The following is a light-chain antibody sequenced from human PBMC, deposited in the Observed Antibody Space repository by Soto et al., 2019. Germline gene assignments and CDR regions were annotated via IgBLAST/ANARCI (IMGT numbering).Light chain of an antibody. J-gene: IGKJ1*01. V-gene: IGKV3-15*01. Sequence: DIVLTQSPGTLSLSPGERATLSCRASQSVSSNHLAWYQQKPGQAPRLLIYGASTRATGIPARFSGSGSGTEFTLTISSLQSEDFAVYYCQQYNNWPWTFGQGTKVDIK. CDR1: QSVSSN. CDR3: QQYNNWPWT. CDR2: GAS.